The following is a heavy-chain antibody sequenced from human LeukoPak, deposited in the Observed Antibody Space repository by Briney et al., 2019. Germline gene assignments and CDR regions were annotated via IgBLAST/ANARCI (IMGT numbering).Heavy chain of an antibody. J-gene: IGHJ4*02. CDR2: ISGSGDNI. CDR3: AKDQVTAVTVGYYFDY. D-gene: IGHD4-17*01. CDR1: GFTFSSYG. V-gene: IGHV3-23*01. Sequence: QPGGSLRLSCAASGFTFSSYGMSWVRQAPGKGLEWVSAISGSGDNIYYADSVKGRFTISRDNSKNTLYLQMNSLRVEDTAVYFCAKDQVTAVTVGYYFDYWGQGTLVTVSS.